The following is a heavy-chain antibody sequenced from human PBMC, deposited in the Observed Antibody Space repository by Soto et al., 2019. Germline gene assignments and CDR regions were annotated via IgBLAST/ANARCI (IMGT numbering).Heavy chain of an antibody. Sequence: SETLSLTCTVSGGSIRSSSYLWGWIRQPPGKGLEWLGSINYSGTTYYNPSLESRVTIPVDTSKNQFSLKLSSVTAADTAVYYCARQVDDFWRGYKGYMDVWGKGTTVTVCS. V-gene: IGHV4-39*01. CDR3: ARQVDDFWRGYKGYMDV. J-gene: IGHJ6*03. CDR1: GGSIRSSSYL. D-gene: IGHD3-3*01. CDR2: INYSGTT.